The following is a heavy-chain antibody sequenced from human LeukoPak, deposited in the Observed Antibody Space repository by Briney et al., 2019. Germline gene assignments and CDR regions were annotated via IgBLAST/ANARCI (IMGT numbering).Heavy chain of an antibody. CDR1: GFTFSSYG. V-gene: IGHV3-30*18. J-gene: IGHJ4*02. D-gene: IGHD3-3*01. Sequence: PGGSLRLSCAASGFTFSSYGMHWVRQAPGKGLEWVAVISYDGSNKYYADSVKGRFTISRDNSKNTLYLQMNSLRAEDTAVYYCAKEVTIFGVEHYYFDYWGQGTLVTVSS. CDR2: ISYDGSNK. CDR3: AKEVTIFGVEHYYFDY.